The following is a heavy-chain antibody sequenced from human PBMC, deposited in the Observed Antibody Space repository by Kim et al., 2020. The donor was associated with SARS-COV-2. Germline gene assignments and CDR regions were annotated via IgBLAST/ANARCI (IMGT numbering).Heavy chain of an antibody. D-gene: IGHD2-8*01. CDR3: AKDHQWCFDY. J-gene: IGHJ4*02. CDR2: ITGSGGST. CDR1: GFTFGASV. Sequence: GGSLRLSCAASGFTFGASVMRWVRQAPGKGLEWVATITGSGGSTFYADSVKGRFTISRNNSKNTLYLQMNSLRPEDTAVYYCAKDHQWCFDYWGKGSPVTVSS. V-gene: IGHV3-23*01.